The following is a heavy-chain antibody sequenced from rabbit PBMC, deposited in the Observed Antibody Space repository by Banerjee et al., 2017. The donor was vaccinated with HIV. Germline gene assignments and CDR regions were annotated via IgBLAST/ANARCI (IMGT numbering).Heavy chain of an antibody. D-gene: IGHD4-1*01. J-gene: IGHJ4*01. Sequence: QEQLEESGGDLVKPEGSLTLTCTASGFSFSGNYWICWVRQAPGKGLEWIACIYAGSSGSAYCASWAKGRFTISKTSSTTVTLQMTSLTAADTATYFCARDLAGVIGWNFNLWGPGTLVTVS. V-gene: IGHV1S45*01. CDR1: GFSFSGNYW. CDR2: IYAGSSGSA. CDR3: ARDLAGVIGWNFNL.